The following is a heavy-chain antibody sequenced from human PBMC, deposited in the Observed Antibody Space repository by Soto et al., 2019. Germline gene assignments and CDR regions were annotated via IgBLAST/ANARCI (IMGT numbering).Heavy chain of an antibody. CDR2: FDPEDGET. CDR3: ATRSDYDILTGYFEVNWFDP. D-gene: IGHD3-9*01. J-gene: IGHJ5*02. V-gene: IGHV1-24*01. Sequence: ASVKVSCKVSGYTLTELSMHWVRQAPGKGLEWMGGFDPEDGETIYAQKFQGRVTMTEDTSTDTAYMELSSLRSEDTAVYYCATRSDYDILTGYFEVNWFDPWGQGTLVTVSS. CDR1: GYTLTELS.